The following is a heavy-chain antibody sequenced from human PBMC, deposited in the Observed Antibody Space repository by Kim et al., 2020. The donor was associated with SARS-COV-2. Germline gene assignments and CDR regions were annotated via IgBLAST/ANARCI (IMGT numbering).Heavy chain of an antibody. CDR1: GGSFSGYY. CDR3: ARRWYVVVAALGVDY. Sequence: SETLSLTCAVYGGSFSGYYWSWIRQPPGKGLEWIGEINHSGSTNYNPSLKSRVTISVDTSKNQFSLKLSSVTAADTAVYYCARRWYVVVAALGVDYWGQGTLVTVSS. V-gene: IGHV4-34*01. J-gene: IGHJ4*02. CDR2: INHSGST. D-gene: IGHD2-15*01.